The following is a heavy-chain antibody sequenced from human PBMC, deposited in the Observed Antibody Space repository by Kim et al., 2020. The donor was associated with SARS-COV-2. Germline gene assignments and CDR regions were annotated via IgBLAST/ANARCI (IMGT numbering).Heavy chain of an antibody. V-gene: IGHV3-30*07. Sequence: GRFTISRDNSKNTLYLQMNSLRAEDTAVYYCARVARPKYYYDSSGYYLSYWGQGTLVTVSS. J-gene: IGHJ4*02. CDR3: ARVARPKYYYDSSGYYLSY. D-gene: IGHD3-22*01.